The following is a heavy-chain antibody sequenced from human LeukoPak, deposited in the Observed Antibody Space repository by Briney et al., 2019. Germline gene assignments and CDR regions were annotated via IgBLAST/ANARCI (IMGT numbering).Heavy chain of an antibody. J-gene: IGHJ4*02. CDR1: GYTFTGYY. D-gene: IGHD6-19*01. V-gene: IGHV1-2*02. CDR3: ARGQQWLEAFDY. Sequence: ASVKVSCKASGYTFTGYYIHWVRQAPGQGLEWMGWINPISGGTHYAQKFQGRVTMTRDTSISTAYMELSRLRSDDTAVYYCARGQQWLEAFDYWGLGTLVTVSS. CDR2: INPISGGT.